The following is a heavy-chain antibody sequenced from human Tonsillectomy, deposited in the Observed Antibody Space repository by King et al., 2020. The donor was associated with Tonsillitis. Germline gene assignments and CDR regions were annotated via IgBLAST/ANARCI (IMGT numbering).Heavy chain of an antibody. J-gene: IGHJ4*02. CDR2: VYYSGST. Sequence: VQLQESGPGLVKPSETLSLTCTVSGGSMSSYYWSWIRQSPGKGLEWIGNVYYSGSTSYNPSLKSRVTISVDTSKNQFSLKLSSVTAADTAVYYCGRERDCSSTSCYEEGVIDYWGLGTLVTVSS. D-gene: IGHD2-2*01. CDR1: GGSMSSYY. CDR3: GRERDCSSTSCYEEGVIDY. V-gene: IGHV4-59*01.